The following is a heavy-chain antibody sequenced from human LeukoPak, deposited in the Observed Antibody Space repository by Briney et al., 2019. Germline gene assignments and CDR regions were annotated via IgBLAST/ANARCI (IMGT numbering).Heavy chain of an antibody. J-gene: IGHJ5*02. V-gene: IGHV4-61*08. CDR2: IFSSGRI. CDR1: GGSISSGGYY. CDR3: TRNLGS. Sequence: SETLSLTCTVSGGSISSGGYYWSWIRQPPGKGLEWIGYIFSSGRISYNPSLKSRVTISVDTSKTQFSLSLTSVTAADTAVYFCTRNLGSWGQGTLVTVSS.